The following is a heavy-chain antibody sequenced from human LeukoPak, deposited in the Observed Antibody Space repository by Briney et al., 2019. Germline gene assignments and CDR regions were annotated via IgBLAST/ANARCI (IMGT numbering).Heavy chain of an antibody. CDR3: ARLYYGDYKEPQAVAFDI. J-gene: IGHJ3*02. D-gene: IGHD4-17*01. CDR2: IYHSGST. CDR1: GYSISSGYY. Sequence: SETLSLTCTVSGYSISSGYYWGWIRQPPGKGLEWIGSIYHSGSTYYNPSLKSRVTISVDTSKNQFSLKLSSVTAADTAVYYCARLYYGDYKEPQAVAFDIWGQGTVVTVSS. V-gene: IGHV4-38-2*02.